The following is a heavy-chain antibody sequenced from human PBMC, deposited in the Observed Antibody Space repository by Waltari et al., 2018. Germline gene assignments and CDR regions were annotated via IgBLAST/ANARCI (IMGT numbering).Heavy chain of an antibody. Sequence: QVQLVQSGAEVKKPGASVKVSCKASGDTFTSYGISWVRQAPGQGLEWMGWISAYNGNTNYAKKLQGRVTMTTDTSTSTAYMELRSPRSDDTAVYYCARGLSSGWSDYYYYYMDVWGKGTTVTVSS. V-gene: IGHV1-18*01. CDR2: ISAYNGNT. CDR3: ARGLSSGWSDYYYYYMDV. J-gene: IGHJ6*03. D-gene: IGHD6-19*01. CDR1: GDTFTSYG.